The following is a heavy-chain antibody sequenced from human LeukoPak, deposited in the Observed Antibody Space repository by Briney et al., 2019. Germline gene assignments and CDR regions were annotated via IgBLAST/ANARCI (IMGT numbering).Heavy chain of an antibody. J-gene: IGHJ4*02. V-gene: IGHV1-69*13. Sequence: EASVTVSCTASGGAFSNYAISWVRQAPGQGLEWMGGIITNYGTTNYAQKYQGRVTITAGESTTTVYMELSSLRSEDTAVYYCARPRTYYDFWRGYPPFDYWGQGTLVTVSS. CDR2: IITNYGTT. CDR1: GGAFSNYA. D-gene: IGHD3-3*01. CDR3: ARPRTYYDFWRGYPPFDY.